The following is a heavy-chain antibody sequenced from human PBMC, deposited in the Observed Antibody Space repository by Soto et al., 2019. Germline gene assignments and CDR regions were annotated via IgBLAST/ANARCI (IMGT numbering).Heavy chain of an antibody. CDR1: GFSFSSYA. Sequence: DVQLLESGGGLVQPGGSLRLSCAASGFSFSSYAMVWVRQAPGKGLEWVAVISARGGSSYFADSVKGRFTRSRDNSKNVLSLEMNSLRAEDTAIYFCAKGSIEYSASVDNWGQGTLVLVSS. D-gene: IGHD5-12*01. CDR3: AKGSIEYSASVDN. V-gene: IGHV3-23*01. CDR2: ISARGGSS. J-gene: IGHJ4*02.